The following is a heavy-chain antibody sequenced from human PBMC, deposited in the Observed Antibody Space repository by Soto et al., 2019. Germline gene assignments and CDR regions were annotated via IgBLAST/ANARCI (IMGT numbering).Heavy chain of an antibody. CDR3: AKRGLSYYYDSSGYFSAGDYFDY. D-gene: IGHD3-22*01. V-gene: IGHV3-30*18. CDR1: GFTFSSYG. J-gene: IGHJ4*02. Sequence: GGSLRLSCAASGFTFSSYGMHWVRQAPGKGLEWVAVISYDGSNKYYADSVKGRFTISRDNSKNTLYLQMNSLRAEDTAVYYCAKRGLSYYYDSSGYFSAGDYFDYWGQGTLVTVSS. CDR2: ISYDGSNK.